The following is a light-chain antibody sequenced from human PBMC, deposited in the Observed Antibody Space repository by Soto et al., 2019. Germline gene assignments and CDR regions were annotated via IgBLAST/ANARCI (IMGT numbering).Light chain of an antibody. CDR1: SSDVGGYNF. J-gene: IGLJ1*01. CDR2: EVT. V-gene: IGLV2-8*01. CDR3: SSYGGSNNFV. Sequence: QSSLTQPPSASGSPGQSVTITCTGTSSDVGGYNFVSWYQHCPGKAPKLIIYEVTKRPSGVPDRFSGSKSGNTASLTVSGLQTDDEADYYCSSYGGSNNFVFGTGTKVTVL.